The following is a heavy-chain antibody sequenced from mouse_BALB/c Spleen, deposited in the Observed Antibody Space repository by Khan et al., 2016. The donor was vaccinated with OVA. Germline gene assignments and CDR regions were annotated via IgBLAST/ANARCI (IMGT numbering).Heavy chain of an antibody. J-gene: IGHJ2*01. V-gene: IGHV3-2*02. CDR2: ISYSGST. CDR3: AREGNYYGPLDY. CDR1: GYSNTSDYA. D-gene: IGHD1-1*01. Sequence: EVQLVESGPGLVKPSQSLSLTCTVTGYSNTSDYAWNWIRQFPGNKLEWMGYISYSGSTSYNPSLKSRISITRDTSKTQFFLQLNSVTTEDTATYYCAREGNYYGPLDYWGQGTTLTVSS.